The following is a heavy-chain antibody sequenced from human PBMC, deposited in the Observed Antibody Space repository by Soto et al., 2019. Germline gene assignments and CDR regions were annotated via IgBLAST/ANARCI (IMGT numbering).Heavy chain of an antibody. V-gene: IGHV3-73*02. J-gene: IGHJ6*02. CDR1: GFSFSGSA. CDR3: TRWGKAVSGYYYYNAMDV. CDR2: IGSKPNNYAT. D-gene: IGHD6-19*01. Sequence: EVQLVESGGGLVQPGGSLKVSCAASGFSFSGSAMHWVRQASGKGLEWVGRIGSKPNNYATAYAASVKGRFTISRDDSKNTAYLQMNSLKTEDTAVYYCTRWGKAVSGYYYYNAMDVWGQGTTVTVSS.